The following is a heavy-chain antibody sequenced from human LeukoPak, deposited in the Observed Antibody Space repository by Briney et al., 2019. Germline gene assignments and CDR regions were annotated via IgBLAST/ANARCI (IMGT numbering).Heavy chain of an antibody. D-gene: IGHD2-15*01. CDR1: GFTFDDYA. Sequence: PGRSLRLSCAASGFTFDDYAMYWVRQAPGKGLEWVSGISGSGAIAYYADSVKGRFTISRDNSKNTLYLQMNSLRAEDTAVYYCAKDLGWYCSGGSCYWGAFDIWGQGTMVTVSS. CDR3: AKDLGWYCSGGSCYWGAFDI. V-gene: IGHV3-23*01. J-gene: IGHJ3*02. CDR2: ISGSGAIA.